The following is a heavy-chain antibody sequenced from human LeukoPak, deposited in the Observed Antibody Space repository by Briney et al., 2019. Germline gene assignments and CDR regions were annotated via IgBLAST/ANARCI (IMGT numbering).Heavy chain of an antibody. J-gene: IGHJ4*02. CDR3: VRDNPRCCGVVPANIDDY. CDR1: GFTFSTYA. CDR2: IGSSGAGT. D-gene: IGHD2-15*01. Sequence: GGSLRLSCAASGFTFSTYAMSWVRQAPGEGLEWVSAIGSSGAGTYYADSVRGRFTISRDNAKNSLYLQMNSLRAEDTAVYYCVRDNPRCCGVVPANIDDYWGQGTLVTVSS. V-gene: IGHV3-23*01.